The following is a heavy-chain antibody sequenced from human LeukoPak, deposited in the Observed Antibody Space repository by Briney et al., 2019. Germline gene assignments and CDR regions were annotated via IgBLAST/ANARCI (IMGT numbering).Heavy chain of an antibody. Sequence: GASVKVSCKASGYTFTSYYMHWVRQAPGQGLEWMGIINPSGGSTSYAQKFQGRVTMTRDTSTSTVYTELSSLRSEDTAVYYCARDSREVDLGSVLLYYFDYWGQGTLVTVSS. CDR1: GYTFTSYY. CDR3: ARDSREVDLGSVLLYYFDY. J-gene: IGHJ4*02. CDR2: INPSGGST. D-gene: IGHD2/OR15-2a*01. V-gene: IGHV1-46*01.